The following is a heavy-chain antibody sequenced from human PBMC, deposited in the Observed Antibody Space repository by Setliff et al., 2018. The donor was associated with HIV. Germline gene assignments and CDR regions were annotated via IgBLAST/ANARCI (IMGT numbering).Heavy chain of an antibody. CDR1: GASIGSSTYY. CDR3: ARHPAEGSGSYAALKRYFDL. J-gene: IGHJ2*01. V-gene: IGHV4-39*01. CDR2: IYYSGST. D-gene: IGHD3-10*01. Sequence: LSLTCTVSGASIGSSTYYWGCIRQPPGKGLEWIGSIYYSGSTYYNPSLKSRVTISRDTSKNHFSLKLSSVTAADTAIYYCARHPAEGSGSYAALKRYFDLWGRGTLVTVSS.